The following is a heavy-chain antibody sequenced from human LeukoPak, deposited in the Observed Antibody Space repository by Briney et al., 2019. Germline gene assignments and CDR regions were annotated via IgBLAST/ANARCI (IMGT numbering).Heavy chain of an antibody. CDR1: GYTFTGYN. J-gene: IGHJ5*02. CDR2: INPNSGGT. D-gene: IGHD1-1*01. CDR3: ARDVGTTNFWFDP. Sequence: GASVKVSCKASGYTFTGYNIYWVRQAPGQGLEWMGWINPNSGGTNYAQKFQGRVTMTRDTSISTAYMELSRLRSHDTALYYCARDVGTTNFWFDPWGQGTLVIVSS. V-gene: IGHV1-2*02.